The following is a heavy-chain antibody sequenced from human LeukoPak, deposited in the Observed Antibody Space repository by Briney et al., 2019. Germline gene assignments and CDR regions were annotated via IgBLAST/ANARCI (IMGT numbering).Heavy chain of an antibody. CDR1: GYTFTTYG. CDR2: ISSYNGNT. D-gene: IGHD5-18*01. CDR3: ARDTDALQLWLYPFDY. Sequence: ASVKVSCKASGYTFTTYGISWVRQAPGQGLEWMGWISSYNGNTNYAQKLQGRVTMTTDTSTSTAYMELRSLRSDDTAVYYCARDTDALQLWLYPFDYWGQGTLVTVSS. J-gene: IGHJ4*02. V-gene: IGHV1-18*01.